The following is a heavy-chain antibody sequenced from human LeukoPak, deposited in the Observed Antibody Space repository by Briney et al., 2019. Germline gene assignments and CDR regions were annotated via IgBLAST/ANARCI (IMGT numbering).Heavy chain of an antibody. CDR3: TTYGSGRKFDY. V-gene: IGHV3-15*04. Sequence: GGSLRLSCAASGFSFSDAWMSWVRQIPGKGLEWVGRIESKTDGGTSAYAAPGRGRFTISRADSTNTLHLQSKSLKSEDTAVYYCTTYGSGRKFDYWGQGILVTVSS. CDR1: GFSFSDAW. D-gene: IGHD3-10*01. J-gene: IGHJ4*02. CDR2: IESKTDGGTS.